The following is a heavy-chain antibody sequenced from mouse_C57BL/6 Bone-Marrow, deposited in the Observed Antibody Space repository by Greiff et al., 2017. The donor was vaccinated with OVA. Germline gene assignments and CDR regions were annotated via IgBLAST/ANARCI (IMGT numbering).Heavy chain of an antibody. CDR1: GYTFTSYW. CDR3: AREDYYGSSLGY. J-gene: IGHJ2*01. CDR2: IDPNSGGT. D-gene: IGHD1-1*01. V-gene: IGHV1-72*01. Sequence: QVQLKQPGAELVKPGASVKLSCKASGYTFTSYWMHWLKQRPGRGLEGIGRIDPNSGGTKYNEKFKSKATLTVDKPSSTAYMQLSSLTSEDSAVYYCAREDYYGSSLGYWGQGTTLTVSS.